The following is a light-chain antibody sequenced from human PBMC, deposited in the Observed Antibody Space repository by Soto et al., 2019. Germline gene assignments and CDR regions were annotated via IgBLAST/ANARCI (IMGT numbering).Light chain of an antibody. Sequence: DIQMTQSPSTLSASVGDRVTITCRASQSISGWLAWYQQKPGKAPKLLIYDGSSLESGVPSRFSGGGSGTEFTLTISSLHPDDLATYYCPQSGTFGQGTKVEIK. CDR3: PQSGT. CDR2: DGS. J-gene: IGKJ1*01. CDR1: QSISGW. V-gene: IGKV1-5*01.